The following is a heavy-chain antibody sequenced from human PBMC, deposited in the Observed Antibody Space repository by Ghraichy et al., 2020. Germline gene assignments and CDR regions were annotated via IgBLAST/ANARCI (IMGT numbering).Heavy chain of an antibody. CDR1: GGSISSYY. Sequence: SQTLSLTCTVSGGSISSYYWSWIRQPPGKGLEWIGYIYYSGSTNYNPSLKSRVTISVDTSKNQFSLKLSSVTAADTAVYYCARDYGADAFDIWGQGTMVTVSS. D-gene: IGHD3-10*01. CDR3: ARDYGADAFDI. V-gene: IGHV4-59*01. J-gene: IGHJ3*02. CDR2: IYYSGST.